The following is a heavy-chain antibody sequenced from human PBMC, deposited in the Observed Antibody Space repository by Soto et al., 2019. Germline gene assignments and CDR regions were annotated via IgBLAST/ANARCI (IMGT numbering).Heavy chain of an antibody. D-gene: IGHD4-17*01. Sequence: SETLSLTCTVSGASIITDNYFWVWIRQSPRRGLELIGSISYSGRTYDNPSLRSRITTSIDASKNQFSLKLTSMTTADTAVYYCARRRASDYGGNHQPYYFDLWGQGALVTVSS. CDR1: GASIITDNYF. J-gene: IGHJ4*02. CDR3: ARRRASDYGGNHQPYYFDL. CDR2: ISYSGRT. V-gene: IGHV4-39*01.